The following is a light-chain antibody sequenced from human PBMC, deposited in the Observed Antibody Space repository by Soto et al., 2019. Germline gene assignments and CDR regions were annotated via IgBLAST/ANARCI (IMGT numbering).Light chain of an antibody. CDR1: QSVSTN. Sequence: EVVMTQSPATVSVSPGERATLSCRASQSVSTNLAWYQQKPGQAPRLLIYGASGRATAIPARFSGSGSGTEFTLTISSLQSEDCAIYYCQQYDKWPDTFGQGTKVEIK. V-gene: IGKV3D-15*01. CDR3: QQYDKWPDT. CDR2: GAS. J-gene: IGKJ1*01.